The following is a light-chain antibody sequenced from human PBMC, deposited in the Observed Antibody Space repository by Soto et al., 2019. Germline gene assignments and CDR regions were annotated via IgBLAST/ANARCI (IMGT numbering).Light chain of an antibody. CDR2: EGS. CDR1: SSDVGSYNL. J-gene: IGLJ3*02. Sequence: QSALTQPASVSGSPGQSITISCTGTSSDVGSYNLVSWYQQHPGKAPKLMIYEGSKRPSGVSNRFSGSKSGNTASLTISGLQAEDEADNYCCSYAGSSNVFGGGTKLTVL. CDR3: CSYAGSSNV. V-gene: IGLV2-23*01.